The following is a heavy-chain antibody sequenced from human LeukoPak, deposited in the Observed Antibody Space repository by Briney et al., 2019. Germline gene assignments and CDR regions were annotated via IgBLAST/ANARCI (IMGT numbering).Heavy chain of an antibody. CDR3: ARVGNYDSSGYYFLVAFDI. CDR1: GGSISSYY. J-gene: IGHJ3*02. CDR2: IYYSGST. D-gene: IGHD3-22*01. V-gene: IGHV4-59*01. Sequence: PSETLSLTCTVSGGSISSYYWSWIRQPPGKGLEWIGYIYYSGSTKYNPSLKSRVTISVDTSKNQFSLKLSSVTAADTAVYYCARVGNYDSSGYYFLVAFDIWGQGTMVTVSS.